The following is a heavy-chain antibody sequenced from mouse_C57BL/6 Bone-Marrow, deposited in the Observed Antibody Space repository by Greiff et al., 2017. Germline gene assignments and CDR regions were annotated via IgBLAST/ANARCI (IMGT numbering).Heavy chain of an antibody. Sequence: EVQVVESGGGLVQPKGSLKLSCAASGFTFNTYAMHWVRQAPGKGLEWVARIRNKSSNYATYYAESVKDRFTISIDDSQSMLYLQMNNLKTEDTAIYYCVRKSFITTVEGGYAMDYWGQGTSVTVSS. J-gene: IGHJ4*01. D-gene: IGHD1-1*01. CDR2: IRNKSSNYAT. V-gene: IGHV10-3*01. CDR3: VRKSFITTVEGGYAMDY. CDR1: GFTFNTYA.